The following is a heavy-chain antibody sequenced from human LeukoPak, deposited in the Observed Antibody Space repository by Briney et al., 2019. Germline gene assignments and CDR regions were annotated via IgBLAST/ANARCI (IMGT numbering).Heavy chain of an antibody. Sequence: PSETLSLTCTVSGGSISSGGYYWSWIRQHPGKGLEWIGYIYYSGSTYYNPSLKSRVTISVDTSKNQFSPKLSSVTAADTAVYYCARDKVVYSSGWYDYGMDVWGQGTTVTVSS. D-gene: IGHD6-19*01. CDR1: GGSISSGGYY. V-gene: IGHV4-31*03. CDR3: ARDKVVYSSGWYDYGMDV. CDR2: IYYSGST. J-gene: IGHJ6*02.